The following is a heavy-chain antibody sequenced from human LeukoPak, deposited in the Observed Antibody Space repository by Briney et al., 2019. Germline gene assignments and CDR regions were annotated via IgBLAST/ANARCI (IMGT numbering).Heavy chain of an antibody. V-gene: IGHV3-30*02. CDR3: AKSTVVPAAIRFVDTAMVRYGGNSGGFDY. J-gene: IGHJ4*02. CDR2: IRYDGSNK. Sequence: PGRSLRLSCSASGFNFETHAMHWVRQAPGKGLEWVAFIRYDGSNKYYADSVKGRFTISRDNSKNKLYLEKNSLRAEDTVVYYCAKSTVVPAAIRFVDTAMVRYGGNSGGFDYWGQGTLVTVS. D-gene: IGHD5-18*01. CDR1: GFNFETHA.